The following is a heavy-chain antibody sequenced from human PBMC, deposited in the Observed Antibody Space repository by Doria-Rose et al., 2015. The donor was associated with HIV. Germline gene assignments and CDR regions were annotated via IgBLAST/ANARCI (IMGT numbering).Heavy chain of an antibody. Sequence: LLQSGGGLVQPGRSLRLSCAASGFTFDDYAMHWVRQAPGKGLEWVSGISWNSGIIGYADSVKGRLTISRDNAKNSLYLHLNRLRADDTAVYYCAKDSGSDQGRDGAFHIWGQGTMVTGSS. CDR1: GFTFDDYA. CDR3: AKDSGSDQGRDGAFHI. J-gene: IGHJ3*02. V-gene: IGHV3-9*01. D-gene: IGHD5-12*01. CDR2: ISWNSGII.